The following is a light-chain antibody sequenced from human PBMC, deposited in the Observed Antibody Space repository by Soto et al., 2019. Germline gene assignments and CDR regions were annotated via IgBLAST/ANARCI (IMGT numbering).Light chain of an antibody. J-gene: IGKJ1*01. CDR3: QQYDSWT. Sequence: EIVLTQSPGTLSLSPGERAALSCRASQSISSPYLAWYQQKPGQAPRLLIDGASSRATGVPDRFSGSGSGTDFTLTISRLEPEDFAVYYCQQYDSWTFGQGTKVDNK. CDR2: GAS. V-gene: IGKV3-20*01. CDR1: QSISSPY.